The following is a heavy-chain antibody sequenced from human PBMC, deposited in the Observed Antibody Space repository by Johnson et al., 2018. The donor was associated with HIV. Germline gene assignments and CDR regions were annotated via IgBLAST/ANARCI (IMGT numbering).Heavy chain of an antibody. CDR2: IYSGGST. Sequence: MMLVESGGGLVQPGGSLRLSCAASGFTVSSNYMSWVRQAPGKGLEWVSVIYSGGSTYYADSVTGRFTISRDNSKNTLNLQMNSLRAEDTAVYYCASSSYYDSSGFYAFDIWGQGTMVTVSS. D-gene: IGHD3-22*01. CDR3: ASSSYYDSSGFYAFDI. J-gene: IGHJ3*02. V-gene: IGHV3-66*01. CDR1: GFTVSSNY.